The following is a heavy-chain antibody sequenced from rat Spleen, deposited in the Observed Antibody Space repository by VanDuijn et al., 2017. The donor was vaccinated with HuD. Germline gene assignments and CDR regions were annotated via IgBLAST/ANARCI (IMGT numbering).Heavy chain of an antibody. Sequence: EVQLVESGGGLVQPGGSLKLSCAASGFTFSGFYMAWVRQAPKKGLEWIASISTGGDNTYYRDSVKGRFTISRDNAKNTQYLQMDSLRSEDTATYYCARDYSNYFPYWYFDFWGPGTMVTVSS. J-gene: IGHJ1*01. CDR1: GFTFSGFY. V-gene: IGHV5S13*01. CDR2: ISTGGDNT. CDR3: ARDYSNYFPYWYFDF. D-gene: IGHD1-2*01.